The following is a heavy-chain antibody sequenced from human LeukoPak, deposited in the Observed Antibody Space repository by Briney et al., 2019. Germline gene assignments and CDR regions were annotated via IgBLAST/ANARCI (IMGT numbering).Heavy chain of an antibody. CDR1: GASISTYF. J-gene: IGHJ4*02. D-gene: IGHD3-22*01. V-gene: IGHV4-4*07. CDR3: ARVRALSYYDSSGDLYYFDH. CDR2: FHISGSA. Sequence: SETLSLTCTVSGASISTYFWSWIRQPAGRGLEWIGRFHISGSANYNPSLKSRVTMAVDSSKNQFSLKLSSVTAADTAVYYCARVRALSYYDSSGDLYYFDHWGQGTLVTVSS.